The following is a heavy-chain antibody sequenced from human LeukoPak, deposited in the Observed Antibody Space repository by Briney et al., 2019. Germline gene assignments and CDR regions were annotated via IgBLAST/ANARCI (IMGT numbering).Heavy chain of an antibody. Sequence: GGSLRLSCAASRFTFSSYAMSWVRQAPGKGLEWVSAISGSGGSTYYADSVKGRFTISRDNSKNTLYLQMNSLRAEDTAVYYCAKSLRTLRYFDWLLYADYWGQGTLVTVSS. V-gene: IGHV3-23*01. CDR2: ISGSGGST. J-gene: IGHJ4*02. D-gene: IGHD3-9*01. CDR3: AKSLRTLRYFDWLLYADY. CDR1: RFTFSSYA.